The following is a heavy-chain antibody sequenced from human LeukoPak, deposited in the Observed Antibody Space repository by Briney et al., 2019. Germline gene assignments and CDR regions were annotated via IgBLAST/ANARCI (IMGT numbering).Heavy chain of an antibody. Sequence: ASVKVSCKASGYTFTSYYMHWVRQAPGQGLEWMGIINPSGGSTSYAQKVQGRVTMTTVTSTSTAYMELRSLRSDDTAVYYCARSAAGEFDYWGQGTLVTVSS. CDR1: GYTFTSYY. CDR2: INPSGGST. V-gene: IGHV1-46*01. D-gene: IGHD6-13*01. CDR3: ARSAAGEFDY. J-gene: IGHJ4*02.